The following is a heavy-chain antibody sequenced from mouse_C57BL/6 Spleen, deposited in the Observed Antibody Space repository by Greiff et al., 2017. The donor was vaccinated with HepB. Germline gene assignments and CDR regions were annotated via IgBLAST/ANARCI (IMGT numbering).Heavy chain of an antibody. CDR1: GYAFSSSW. CDR3: AREDDYDAYFDY. V-gene: IGHV1-82*01. D-gene: IGHD2-4*01. CDR2: IYPGDGDT. Sequence: VKLMESGPELVKPGASVKISCKASGYAFSSSWMDWVKQRPGKGLEWIGRIYPGDGDTNYNGKFKGKATLTADKSSSTAYMQLSSLTSEDSAVYFCAREDDYDAYFDYWGQGTTLTVSS. J-gene: IGHJ2*01.